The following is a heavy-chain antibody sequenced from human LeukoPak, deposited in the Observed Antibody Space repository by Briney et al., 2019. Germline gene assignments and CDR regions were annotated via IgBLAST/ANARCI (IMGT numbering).Heavy chain of an antibody. CDR1: GGSISSYY. J-gene: IGHJ4*02. CDR3: TRLLKYSGSYYCDY. V-gene: IGHV4-39*01. Sequence: SETLSLTCTVSGGSISSYYWSWIRQPPGKGLEWIGNIYYGGSTYYNPSLKSRVTISVDTSKNQFSLKLSSVTAADTAVYYCTRLLKYSGSYYCDYWGQGCLVTVSS. CDR2: IYYGGST. D-gene: IGHD1-26*01.